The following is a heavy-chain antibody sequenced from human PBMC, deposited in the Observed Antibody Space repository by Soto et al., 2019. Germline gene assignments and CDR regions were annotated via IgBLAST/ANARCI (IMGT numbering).Heavy chain of an antibody. CDR2: INHSGST. CDR1: GGSFSGYY. Sequence: PSETLSLTCAVYGGSFSGYYWSWIRQPPGKGLEWIGEINHSGSTNYNPSLKSRVTISVDTSKNQFSLKLSSVTAADTAVYYCARGPTRPGVRGVIKKEDISDYWGQGTLVTVSS. J-gene: IGHJ4*02. D-gene: IGHD3-10*01. CDR3: ARGPTRPGVRGVIKKEDISDY. V-gene: IGHV4-34*01.